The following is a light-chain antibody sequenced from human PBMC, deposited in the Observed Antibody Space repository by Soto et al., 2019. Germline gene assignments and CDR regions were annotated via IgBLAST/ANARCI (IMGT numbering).Light chain of an antibody. CDR1: ESVNSRY. Sequence: EIVLTQSPGTLSLSPGERATLSCRASESVNSRYLAWYQQKPGQAPRVLIYGASSRATGIPDRFSGSGSGTEFTLTISRLEPEDFAVYYCQQYGGSPPYTFGQGTKLEIK. J-gene: IGKJ2*01. CDR2: GAS. CDR3: QQYGGSPPYT. V-gene: IGKV3-20*01.